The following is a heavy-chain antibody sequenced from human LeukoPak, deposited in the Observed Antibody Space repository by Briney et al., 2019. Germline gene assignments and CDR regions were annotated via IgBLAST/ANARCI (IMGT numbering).Heavy chain of an antibody. CDR2: IKQDGSEK. D-gene: IGHD3-16*01. CDR1: GFTFSSDW. CDR3: ARRWGMYGHFDY. J-gene: IGHJ4*02. Sequence: GGSLRLSCAASGFTFSSDWMSWVRQAPGKGLEWVANIKQDGSEKYYVDSVKGRFTISRDNAKNSLYLQMNSLRAEDTAVYYCARRWGMYGHFDYWGQGTLVTVSS. V-gene: IGHV3-7*01.